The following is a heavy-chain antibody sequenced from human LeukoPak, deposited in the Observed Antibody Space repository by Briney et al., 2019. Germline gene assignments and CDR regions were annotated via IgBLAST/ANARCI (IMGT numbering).Heavy chain of an antibody. J-gene: IGHJ4*02. Sequence: SETLSLTCTVSGGSISSSSYYWGWIRQPPGKGLEWIGSIYYSGSTYYNPSLKSRVTISVDTSKNQFSLKLSSVTAADTAMYYCARLIANYYDILTGYPYYFDYWGQGTLVTVSS. V-gene: IGHV4-39*01. CDR3: ARLIANYYDILTGYPYYFDY. CDR2: IYYSGST. D-gene: IGHD3-9*01. CDR1: GGSISSSSYY.